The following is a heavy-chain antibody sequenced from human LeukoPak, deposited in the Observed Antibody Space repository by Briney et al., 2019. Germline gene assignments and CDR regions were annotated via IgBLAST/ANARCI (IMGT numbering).Heavy chain of an antibody. J-gene: IGHJ6*03. CDR2: ISSSGSTI. Sequence: PGGSLRLSCAASGFTFSSYEMNWVRQAPGKGLEWVSYISSSGSTIYYADSVKGRFTISRDNAKNSLYLQMNSLTAEDTALYYCATVGINYYYMDVWGKGTTVTISS. CDR3: ATVGINYYYMDV. V-gene: IGHV3-48*03. CDR1: GFTFSSYE. D-gene: IGHD2-15*01.